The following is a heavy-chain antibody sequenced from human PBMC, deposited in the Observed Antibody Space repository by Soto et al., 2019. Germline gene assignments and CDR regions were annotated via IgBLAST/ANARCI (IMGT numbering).Heavy chain of an antibody. CDR1: GFTFSPFW. J-gene: IGHJ4*02. Sequence: EVQLVESGGGLVQPGGSLRLSCAASGFTFSPFWMHWVRQVPGKGPVWVSRINSDGNSTSYADSVKGRFTISRDNAKNTLYLQKNSLRAEDTAVYYCARGSTHFDYWGQGTLVTVSS. V-gene: IGHV3-74*01. CDR3: ARGSTHFDY. D-gene: IGHD2-2*01. CDR2: INSDGNST.